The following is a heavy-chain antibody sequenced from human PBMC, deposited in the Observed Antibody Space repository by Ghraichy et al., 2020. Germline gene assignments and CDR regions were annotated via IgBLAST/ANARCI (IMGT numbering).Heavy chain of an antibody. CDR1: GFTFSGYN. V-gene: IGHV3-48*02. D-gene: IGHD4-23*01. CDR2: ITSSSRTI. J-gene: IGHJ6*02. CDR3: ARASSVVRFYYYDGMDV. Sequence: GGSLRLSCVGSGFTFSGYNMTWVRQSPGKGLEWVSYITSSSRTIFYADSVKGRFTISRDNAQNSLYLQMNSLRDDDTAIYYCARASSVVRFYYYDGMDVWGQGTPVTVSS.